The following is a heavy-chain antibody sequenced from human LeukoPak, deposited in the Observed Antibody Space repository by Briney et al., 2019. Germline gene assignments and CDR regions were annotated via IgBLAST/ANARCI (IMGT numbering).Heavy chain of an antibody. D-gene: IGHD3-22*01. V-gene: IGHV3-23*01. CDR1: GFTFSSYA. CDR2: ISGSGGST. J-gene: IGHJ4*02. CDR3: TTSFRAYYDSSGYYQVDY. Sequence: GGSLRLSCAASGFTFSSYAMSWVRQAPGKGLEWVSAISGSGGSTYYADSVKGRFTISRDNSKNTLYLQMNSLRAEDTAVYYCTTSFRAYYDSSGYYQVDYWGQGTLVTVSS.